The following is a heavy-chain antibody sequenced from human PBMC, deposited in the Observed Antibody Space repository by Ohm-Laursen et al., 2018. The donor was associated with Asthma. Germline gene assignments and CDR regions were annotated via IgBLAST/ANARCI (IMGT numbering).Heavy chain of an antibody. CDR2: ISYDGSNK. Sequence: SLRLSCAASGFTFSSYGMHWVRQAPGKGLEWVAVISYDGSNKYYADSVKGRFTISRDNFKNTVHLDMNSLRAEGTAVYHCAKGIVPVYYYGLDVWGQGTTVTVSS. D-gene: IGHD1-26*01. CDR1: GFTFSSYG. J-gene: IGHJ6*02. V-gene: IGHV3-30*18. CDR3: AKGIVPVYYYGLDV.